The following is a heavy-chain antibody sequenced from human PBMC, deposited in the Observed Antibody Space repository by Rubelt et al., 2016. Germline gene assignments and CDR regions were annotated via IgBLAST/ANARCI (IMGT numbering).Heavy chain of an antibody. CDR2: IYYSGST. CDR3: ARREVSSGWYDY. Sequence: QVQLQESGPGLVKPSETLSLTCTVSGYSISSGYYWGWIRQPPGKGLEYIGSIYYSGSTYYSPSLEGRVTISVDTSKNQFSLKVSSVTAADTAVYYCARREVSSGWYDYWGREPWSPSPQ. V-gene: IGHV4-38-2*02. D-gene: IGHD6-19*01. J-gene: IGHJ4*02. CDR1: GYSISSGYY.